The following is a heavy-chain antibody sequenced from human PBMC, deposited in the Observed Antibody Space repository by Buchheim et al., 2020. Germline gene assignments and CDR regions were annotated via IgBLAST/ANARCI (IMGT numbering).Heavy chain of an antibody. CDR3: ARDSGPAGYYDFWSGYWSLDY. Sequence: EVQLVESGGGLVQPGGSLRLSCAASGFTFSSYWMSWVRQAPGKGLEWVANIKQDGSEKYYVDSVKGRFTISRDNAKNSLYLQMNSLRAEDTAVYYCARDSGPAGYYDFWSGYWSLDYWGQGTL. CDR2: IKQDGSEK. V-gene: IGHV3-7*01. J-gene: IGHJ4*02. D-gene: IGHD3-3*01. CDR1: GFTFSSYW.